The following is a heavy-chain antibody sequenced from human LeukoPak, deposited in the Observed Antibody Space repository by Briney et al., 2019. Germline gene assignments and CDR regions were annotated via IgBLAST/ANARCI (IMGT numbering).Heavy chain of an antibody. D-gene: IGHD3-22*01. Sequence: GGSLRLSCAASGFTFSTYDMSWVRQAPGKGLEWVSAISGSGGSTYYADSVKGRFTISRDNSKNTLFLQMNSLRDEDTAIYYCAKRDYYQSSGYYYPYYFDTWGQGTLITVSS. CDR1: GFTFSTYD. CDR3: AKRDYYQSSGYYYPYYFDT. CDR2: ISGSGGST. J-gene: IGHJ4*02. V-gene: IGHV3-23*01.